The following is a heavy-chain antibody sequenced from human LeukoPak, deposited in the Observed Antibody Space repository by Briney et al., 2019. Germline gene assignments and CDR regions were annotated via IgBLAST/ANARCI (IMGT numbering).Heavy chain of an antibody. J-gene: IGHJ6*03. CDR1: GGSISSYY. CDR3: AREYCSGGSCYYYYYMDV. D-gene: IGHD2-15*01. CDR2: IYTSGST. V-gene: IGHV4-4*07. Sequence: KPSETLSLTCTVSGGSISSYYWSWIRQPAGKGLEWIGRIYTSGSTNYNPSLKSRVSMSVDTSKNQFSLKLSSVTAAATAVYYCAREYCSGGSCYYYYYMDVWGKGTTVTVSS.